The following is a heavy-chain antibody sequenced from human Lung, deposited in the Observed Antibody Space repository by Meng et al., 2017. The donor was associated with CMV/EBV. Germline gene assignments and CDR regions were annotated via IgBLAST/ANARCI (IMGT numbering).Heavy chain of an antibody. CDR3: ARVSRRGTAAWYAMEV. Sequence: SCVASGFTFSGYEMNWVRQAPGEGLEWVSYISSNSPIYYVESVKGRFTVSRDNAKNALYLQMNSLRAEDTAVDYCARVSRRGTAAWYAMEVGGQGNXVTVSS. CDR1: GFTFSGYE. CDR2: ISSNSPI. D-gene: IGHD6-13*01. J-gene: IGHJ6*02. V-gene: IGHV3-48*03.